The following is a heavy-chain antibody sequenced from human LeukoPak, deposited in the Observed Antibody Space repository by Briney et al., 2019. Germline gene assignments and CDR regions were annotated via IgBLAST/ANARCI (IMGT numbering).Heavy chain of an antibody. D-gene: IGHD6-13*01. J-gene: IGHJ6*03. V-gene: IGHV4-34*01. Sequence: SETLSLTCAVYGGSFSGYYWSWIRQPPGKGLEWIGEINHSGSTNYNPSLKSRVTISVDTSKNQFSLKLSSVTAADTAVYYCARVAAGRGYYMDVWGKGTTVTVSS. CDR1: GGSFSGYY. CDR3: ARVAAGRGYYMDV. CDR2: INHSGST.